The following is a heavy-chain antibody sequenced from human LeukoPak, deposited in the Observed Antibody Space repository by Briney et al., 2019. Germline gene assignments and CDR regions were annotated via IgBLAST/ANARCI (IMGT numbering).Heavy chain of an antibody. D-gene: IGHD2-21*02. J-gene: IGHJ3*02. CDR3: ASPGVGGDYAFDI. CDR2: IIPILGIA. CDR1: GGTFSSYT. V-gene: IGHV1-69*02. Sequence: ASVKVSCKASGGTFSSYTISWVRQAPGQGLEWMGRIIPILGIANYAQKCQGRVTITADKSTSPAYMELSSLRSEDTAVYYCASPGVGGDYAFDIWGQGTMVTVSS.